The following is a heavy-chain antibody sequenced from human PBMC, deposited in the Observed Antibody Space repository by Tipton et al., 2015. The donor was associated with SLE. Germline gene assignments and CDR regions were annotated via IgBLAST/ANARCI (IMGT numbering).Heavy chain of an antibody. CDR3: AREGYCSSGSCHGVDS. CDR1: GYSISSGYY. V-gene: IGHV4-38-2*02. CDR2: IYHSGTT. Sequence: TLSLTCAVSGYSISSGYYCGWIRQPPGKGREWIGNIYHSGTTYYTPSLKSRVTISVDTSKNQFSLKLSSVTAADTAVYYCAREGYCSSGSCHGVDSWGQGTLVTVSS. J-gene: IGHJ4*02. D-gene: IGHD2-15*01.